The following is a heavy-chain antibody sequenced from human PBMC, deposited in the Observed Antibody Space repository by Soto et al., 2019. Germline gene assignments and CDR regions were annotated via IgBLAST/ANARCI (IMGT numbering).Heavy chain of an antibody. CDR1: GYTFTNYG. Sequence: QVQLVQSGGEVKKPGASVKVSCKASGYTFTNYGISWVRQAPGQGLEWMGWINVYNGKTKYAQKVQGRVTMTTDTSTSTACMELRSLRSDDTAVYYCARGVGSGSYYNPYNWFDPWGQGTLVTVSS. J-gene: IGHJ5*02. D-gene: IGHD3-10*01. V-gene: IGHV1-18*01. CDR2: INVYNGKT. CDR3: ARGVGSGSYYNPYNWFDP.